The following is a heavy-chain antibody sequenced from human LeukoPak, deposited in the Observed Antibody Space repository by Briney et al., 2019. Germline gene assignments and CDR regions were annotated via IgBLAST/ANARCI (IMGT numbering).Heavy chain of an antibody. CDR3: AIAEWALLADY. Sequence: GGSLRLSCVASGFTFSNYAMSWVRQAPGKGLEWVSYISSSGSTIYYADSVKGRFTVSRDNAKNSLYLQMNSLRAEDTAVYYCAIAEWALLADYWGQGTLVTVSS. J-gene: IGHJ4*02. CDR2: ISSSGSTI. D-gene: IGHD3-3*01. V-gene: IGHV3-11*01. CDR1: GFTFSNYA.